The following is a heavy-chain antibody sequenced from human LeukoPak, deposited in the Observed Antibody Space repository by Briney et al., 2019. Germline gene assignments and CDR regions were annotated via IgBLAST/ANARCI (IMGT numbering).Heavy chain of an antibody. CDR3: ARHHFADAQINDIVVESYGMDV. V-gene: IGHV6-1*01. D-gene: IGHD2-15*01. J-gene: IGHJ6*02. CDR1: GDSVSSNSAA. Sequence: SQTLSLTCAISGDSVSSNSAAWNWIRQSPSRGLEWLGRTYYRAKWYNDYAVSVKSRISINPDTPKNQFSLQLNSVTPEDTAVYYCARHHFADAQINDIVVESYGMDVWGQGTTVTVSS. CDR2: TYYRAKWYN.